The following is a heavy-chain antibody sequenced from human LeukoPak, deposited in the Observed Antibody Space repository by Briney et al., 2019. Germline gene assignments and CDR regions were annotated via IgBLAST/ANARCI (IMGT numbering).Heavy chain of an antibody. J-gene: IGHJ6*02. CDR1: GGTFSSYD. CDR2: IIPILGTA. V-gene: IGHV1-69*13. Sequence: GASVKVSCKASGGTFSSYDISWVRQAPGQGLEWMGGIIPILGTANYAQKFQGRVTITADESTSTAYMELSSLRSEDTAVYYCARDRCTTVMTRNYYYYGMDVWGQGTTVTVSS. D-gene: IGHD1-1*01. CDR3: ARDRCTTVMTRNYYYYGMDV.